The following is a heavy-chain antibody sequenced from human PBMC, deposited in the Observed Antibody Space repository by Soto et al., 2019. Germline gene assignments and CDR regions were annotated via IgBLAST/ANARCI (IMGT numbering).Heavy chain of an antibody. CDR1: GFTFSSYA. V-gene: IGHV3-30-3*01. D-gene: IGHD2-21*01. Sequence: GGSLRLSCAASGFTFSSYAMHWVRQAPGKGLEWVAVISYDGSNKYYADSVKGRFTISRDNSKNTLYLQMNSLRAEDTAVYYCARARLFYPLDYWGQGTLVTVSS. CDR2: ISYDGSNK. CDR3: ARARLFYPLDY. J-gene: IGHJ4*02.